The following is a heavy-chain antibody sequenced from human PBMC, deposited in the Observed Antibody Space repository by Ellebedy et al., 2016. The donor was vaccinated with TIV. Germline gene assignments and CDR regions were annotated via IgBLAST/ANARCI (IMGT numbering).Heavy chain of an antibody. CDR3: TRVDLNRHTWNYRARYY. Sequence: GESLKISCAASGFTFSSYWMSWVRQAPGKELEWVGFIRSEAYRGTTEYAASVKGRITISRDDSQRIANLQMNSLKTEETAVYYCTRVDLNRHTWNYRARYYWGQGTLVTVSS. J-gene: IGHJ4*02. D-gene: IGHD1-7*01. CDR1: GFTFSSYW. CDR2: IRSEAYRGTT. V-gene: IGHV3-49*04.